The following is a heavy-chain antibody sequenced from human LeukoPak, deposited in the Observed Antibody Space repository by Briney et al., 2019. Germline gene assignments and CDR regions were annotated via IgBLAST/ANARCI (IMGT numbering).Heavy chain of an antibody. Sequence: SETLSLTCTVSGGSISSYYWSWIWQPPGKGLECIGYVSYSGRTNHNPSLKSRVTISADTSKNQFSLKLTSVTAADTAVYYCARHERGAENLDYWGQGTLVTVSS. CDR1: GGSISSYY. CDR2: VSYSGRT. D-gene: IGHD1-1*01. J-gene: IGHJ4*02. CDR3: ARHERGAENLDY. V-gene: IGHV4-59*08.